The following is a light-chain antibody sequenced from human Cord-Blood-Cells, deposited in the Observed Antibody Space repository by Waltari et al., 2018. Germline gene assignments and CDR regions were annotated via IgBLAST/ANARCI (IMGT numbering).Light chain of an antibody. CDR2: EGS. CDR1: SSAVGSYNL. J-gene: IGLJ2*01. Sequence: QSALTQPASVSGSPGQSITICCTGTSSAVGSYNLVSWYQQHPGKAPKLMIYEGSKRPSGVCNRVSGSKSGNTASLTISRLQAEDEADYYCCSYAGSSTVVFGGGTKLTVL. CDR3: CSYAGSSTVV. V-gene: IGLV2-23*01.